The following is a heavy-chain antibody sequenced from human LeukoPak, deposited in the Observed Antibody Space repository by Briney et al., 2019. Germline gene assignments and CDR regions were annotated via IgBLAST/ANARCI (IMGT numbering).Heavy chain of an antibody. CDR2: IKQDGSEK. CDR1: GFSFRNYA. Sequence: GGSLRLSCVASGFSFRNYAIHWVRQAPGKGLEWVANIKQDGSEKYYVDSVKGRFTISRDNAKNSLYLQMNSLRAEDTAVYYCARVWDYWGQGTLVTVSS. V-gene: IGHV3-7*01. CDR3: ARVWDY. J-gene: IGHJ4*02. D-gene: IGHD3-16*01.